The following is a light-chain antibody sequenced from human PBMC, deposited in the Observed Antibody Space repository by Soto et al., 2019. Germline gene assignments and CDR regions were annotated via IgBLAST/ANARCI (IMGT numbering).Light chain of an antibody. Sequence: DIQLTQSPSSVYASVGGRGTSTCRASQNINSWLAWYQQKPGKAPKLLIYDASTLQSGVPSRFSGSASGTEFTLTISSLQPDDIATYYCQQCHRYLTFGQGTQVEIK. CDR3: QQCHRYLT. V-gene: IGKV1-5*01. J-gene: IGKJ1*01. CDR2: DAS. CDR1: QNINSW.